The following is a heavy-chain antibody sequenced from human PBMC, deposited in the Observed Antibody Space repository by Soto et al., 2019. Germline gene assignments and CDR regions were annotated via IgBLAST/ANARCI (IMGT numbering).Heavy chain of an antibody. V-gene: IGHV4-39*01. CDR3: ARFTWGSPYGMDV. Sequence: SETLSLTCTLSGGSISNSSYHWGWIRHFPGKGLEWIGSIYYSGSTYYNSSLKSRVTFSVDTSKNQFSLNLSSVTALDTAVYYCARFTWGSPYGMDVWGQGTTVT. CDR2: IYYSGST. J-gene: IGHJ6*01. CDR1: GGSISNSSYH. D-gene: IGHD3-16*01.